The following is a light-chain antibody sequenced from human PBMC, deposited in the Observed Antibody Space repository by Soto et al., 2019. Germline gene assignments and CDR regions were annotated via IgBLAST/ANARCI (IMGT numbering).Light chain of an antibody. CDR3: QKYNGAPQT. J-gene: IGKJ1*01. CDR1: QDISNY. Sequence: DIQMTQSPSSLSASVGDRVTITCQASQDISNYLNWYQQKPGKVPKLLIYAASTLQSGVPSRFSGSGSGTDFTLTISSLQPEDVATYYCQKYNGAPQTFGQGTKVDIK. CDR2: AAS. V-gene: IGKV1-27*01.